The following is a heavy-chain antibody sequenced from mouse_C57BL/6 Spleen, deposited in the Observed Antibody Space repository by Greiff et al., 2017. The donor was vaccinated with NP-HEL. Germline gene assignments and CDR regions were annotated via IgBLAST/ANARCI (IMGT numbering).Heavy chain of an antibody. CDR1: GFTFSSYG. D-gene: IGHD4-1*01. Sequence: EVQVVESGGDLVKPGGSLKLSCAASGFTFSSYGMSWVRQTPDKRLEWVATISSGGSYTYYPDSVKGRFTISRDNAKNTLYLQMSSLKSEDTAMYYCARYKGTGFDYWGQGTTLTVSS. J-gene: IGHJ2*01. V-gene: IGHV5-6*01. CDR2: ISSGGSYT. CDR3: ARYKGTGFDY.